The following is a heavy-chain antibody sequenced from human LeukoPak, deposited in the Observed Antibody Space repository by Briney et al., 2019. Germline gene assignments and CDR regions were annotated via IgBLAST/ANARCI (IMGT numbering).Heavy chain of an antibody. D-gene: IGHD6-19*01. J-gene: IGHJ4*02. V-gene: IGHV3-23*01. CDR2: ISSSGGDT. Sequence: GGSLRLSCAASGFTFSTYAMTWVRQAPGKGLEWVSAISSSGGDTYYSDSVKGRFTISRDNSKNTLYLQMNNLRAEDTAVYYCARQWLVNGWGQGTLVTVSS. CDR3: ARQWLVNG. CDR1: GFTFSTYA.